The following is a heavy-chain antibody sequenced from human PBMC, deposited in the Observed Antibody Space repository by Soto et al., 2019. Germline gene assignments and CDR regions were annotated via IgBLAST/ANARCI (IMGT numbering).Heavy chain of an antibody. V-gene: IGHV3-30*18. Sequence: QVLLVESGGGVVQPGRSLRISCAVSGFTFSSFGMHWVRQSPGKGLEWVAVISDDGSTKHYADSVKGRFTISRDNSNNTLYLQMDSLGPEYTAVYYCAKDRWGDFCAFHLPGYWGQGTLVTVSS. J-gene: IGHJ4*02. D-gene: IGHD3-16*01. CDR1: GFTFSSFG. CDR2: ISDDGSTK. CDR3: AKDRWGDFCAFHLPGY.